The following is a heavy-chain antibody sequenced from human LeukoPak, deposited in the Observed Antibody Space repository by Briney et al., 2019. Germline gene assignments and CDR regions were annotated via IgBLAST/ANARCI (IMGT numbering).Heavy chain of an antibody. CDR2: INHSGST. D-gene: IGHD2-2*02. V-gene: IGHV4-34*01. Sequence: SETLSLTCAVYGGSFSGYYWSWIRQPPGQGLEWIGEINHSGSTNYNPSLKSRVTISVDTSKNQFSLKLSSVTAADTAVYYCVRGGVVVVPAAIRVVFDYWGQGTLVTVSS. CDR3: VRGGVVVVPAAIRVVFDY. CDR1: GGSFSGYY. J-gene: IGHJ4*02.